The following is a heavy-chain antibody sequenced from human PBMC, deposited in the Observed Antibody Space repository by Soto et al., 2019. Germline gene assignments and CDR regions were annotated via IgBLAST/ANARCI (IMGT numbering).Heavy chain of an antibody. J-gene: IGHJ4*02. CDR3: ARADLLWDSFDL. CDR1: GFPFRNFA. V-gene: IGHV3-23*05. Sequence: GSLRLSCAASGFPFRNFAMAWVRQAPGKGLEWVSIISNSGSSTYHGDSVKGRFTTSRDNSKGTLSLHMRGVRIDDTAVYFCARADLLWDSFDLWGQGTLVTVSS. CDR2: ISNSGSST. D-gene: IGHD2-2*01.